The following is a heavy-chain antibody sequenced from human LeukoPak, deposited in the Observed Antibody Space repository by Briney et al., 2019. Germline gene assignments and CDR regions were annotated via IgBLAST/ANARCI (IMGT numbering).Heavy chain of an antibody. CDR3: ARHYDYGGLDY. CDR2: IYYSGST. V-gene: IGHV4-39*01. Sequence: SETLSLTCTVSGGSISSSSYYWGWIRQPPGKGLEWIGSIYYSGSTYYNPSLKSRVTISVDRSKNQFSLKLSSVTAADTAVYYCARHYDYGGLDYWGQGTLVTVSS. CDR1: GGSISSSSYY. D-gene: IGHD4-23*01. J-gene: IGHJ4*02.